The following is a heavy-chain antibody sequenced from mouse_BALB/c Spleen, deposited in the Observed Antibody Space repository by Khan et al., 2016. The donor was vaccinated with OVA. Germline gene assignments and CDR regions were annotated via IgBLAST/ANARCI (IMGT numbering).Heavy chain of an antibody. CDR2: ISSDSSTI. CDR1: GFTFTSYG. D-gene: IGHD1-1*01. CDR3: ATSYFYGYYFDY. V-gene: IGHV5-17*02. J-gene: IGHJ2*01. Sequence: EVQLVESGGGLVQSGGSRKLSCAASGFTFTSYGMHWIRQAPEKGLEWVAYISSDSSTIYYVDTVKGRFTISRDNPKNTLFLQMTSLRSGDTAMYFCATSYFYGYYFDYWGQGTTLTVSS.